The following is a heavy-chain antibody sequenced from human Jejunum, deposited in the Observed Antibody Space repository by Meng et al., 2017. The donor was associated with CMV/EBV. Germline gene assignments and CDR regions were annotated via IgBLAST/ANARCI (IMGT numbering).Heavy chain of an antibody. CDR1: GNTFRSYG. J-gene: IGHJ4*02. CDR3: ARSGINDYGFFDY. CDR2: ISGYNGNT. V-gene: IGHV1-18*03. Sequence: QIHLVQSGAEMKKPGASGKVSCKVSGNTFRSYGINWVRQAPGQGLEWMGWISGYNGNTNYAQRLQGRVTMTTDTSTSTAYMELRSLRSDDMAVYYCARSGINDYGFFDYWGQGTLVTVSS. D-gene: IGHD5-12*01.